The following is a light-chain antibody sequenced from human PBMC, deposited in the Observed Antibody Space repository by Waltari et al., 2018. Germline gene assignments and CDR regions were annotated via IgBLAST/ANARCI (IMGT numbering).Light chain of an antibody. J-gene: IGKJ1*01. V-gene: IGKV1-39*01. CDR3: QHNYGTPWT. CDR1: ENVNNY. CDR2: KAS. Sequence: DIQMTQSPPPLSAPVGDRVPTTCRASENVNNYLNWYQQKPGKAPKLLIYKASTLQSGVPSRFSGSGSGTDYTFTISSLQSEDVATYYCQHNYGTPWTFGQGTKVEIK.